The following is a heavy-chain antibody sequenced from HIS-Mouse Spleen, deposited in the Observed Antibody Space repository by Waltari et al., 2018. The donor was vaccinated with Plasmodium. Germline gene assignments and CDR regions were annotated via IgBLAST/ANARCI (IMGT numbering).Heavy chain of an antibody. Sequence: EVQLVESGGGLVQPGGSRRLACAAAVSTFRSYWMSWVRQAPGKGLEWVANIKQDGSEKYYVDSVKGRFTISRDNAKNSLYLQMNSLRAEDTAVYYCASSWYWYFDLWGRGTLVTVSS. CDR2: IKQDGSEK. CDR3: ASSWYWYFDL. D-gene: IGHD6-13*01. CDR1: VSTFRSYW. J-gene: IGHJ2*01. V-gene: IGHV3-7*01.